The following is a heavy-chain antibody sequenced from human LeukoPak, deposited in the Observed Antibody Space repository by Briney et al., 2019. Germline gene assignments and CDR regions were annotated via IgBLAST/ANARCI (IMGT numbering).Heavy chain of an antibody. D-gene: IGHD2-15*01. CDR2: ISGSGGST. CDR3: ARDRQIQSGRYCSGGSCYSTVPANT. CDR1: GFTFSSYA. V-gene: IGHV3-23*01. J-gene: IGHJ5*02. Sequence: GSLRLSCAASGFTFSSYAMSWVRQAPGKGLEWVSAISGSGGSTYYADSVKGRFTISRDNSKNTLYLQMNSLRAEDTAVYYCARDRQIQSGRYCSGGSCYSTVPANTWGQGTLVTVSS.